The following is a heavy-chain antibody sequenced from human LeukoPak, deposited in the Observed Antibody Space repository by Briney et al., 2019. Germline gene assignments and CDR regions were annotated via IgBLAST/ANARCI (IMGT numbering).Heavy chain of an antibody. CDR3: AHSSAAARRNNYYYYYYMDV. CDR1: GFSLSTSGVG. Sequence: SGPTLVNPTQTLTLTCTFSGFSLSTSGVGVGWIRQPPGKALEWLALIYWDDDKRYSPSLKSRLTITKDTSKNQVVLTMTNMDPVDTATYYCAHSSAAARRNNYYYYYYMDVWGKGTTVTVSS. D-gene: IGHD6-13*01. CDR2: IYWDDDK. J-gene: IGHJ6*03. V-gene: IGHV2-5*02.